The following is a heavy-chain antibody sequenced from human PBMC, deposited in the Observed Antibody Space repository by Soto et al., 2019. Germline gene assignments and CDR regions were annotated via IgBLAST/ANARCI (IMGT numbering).Heavy chain of an antibody. D-gene: IGHD2-8*01. CDR1: GYTFTTYA. CDR2: INAGNGNT. V-gene: IGHV1-3*01. Sequence: PRASVKVSCTASGYTFTTYAIHWVRQAPGQRLEWMGWINAGNGNTKYSQKFQGRVTITRDTSASTAYMELSSLRSEDTAVYYCARDLMATTGYGMDVWGQGTTVTVSS. J-gene: IGHJ6*02. CDR3: ARDLMATTGYGMDV.